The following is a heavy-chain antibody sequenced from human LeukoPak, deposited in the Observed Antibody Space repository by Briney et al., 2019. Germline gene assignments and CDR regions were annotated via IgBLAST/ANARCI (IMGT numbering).Heavy chain of an antibody. CDR2: INHSGST. Sequence: SETLSLTCAVYGGSLSGYYWSWIRQPPGKGLEWIGEINHSGSTNYNPSLKSRVTISVDTSKNQFSLKLSSVTAADTAVYYCARNRIVVVVAATRYYYYGMDVWGKGTTVTVSS. CDR1: GGSLSGYY. V-gene: IGHV4-34*01. CDR3: ARNRIVVVVAATRYYYYGMDV. D-gene: IGHD2-15*01. J-gene: IGHJ6*04.